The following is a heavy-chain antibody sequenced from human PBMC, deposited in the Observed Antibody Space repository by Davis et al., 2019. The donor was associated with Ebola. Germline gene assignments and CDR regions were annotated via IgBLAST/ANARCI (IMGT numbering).Heavy chain of an antibody. CDR2: MNPNSGNT. J-gene: IGHJ6*02. CDR1: GYTFTSYD. CDR3: ARESIAARRTYYGMDV. V-gene: IGHV1-8*01. Sequence: ASVKVSCKASGYTFTSYDINWVRQATGQGLEWMGWMNPNSGNTGYAQKFQGRVTMTRNTSISTAYMELSSLRSDDTAVYYCARESIAARRTYYGMDVWGQGTTVTVSS. D-gene: IGHD6-6*01.